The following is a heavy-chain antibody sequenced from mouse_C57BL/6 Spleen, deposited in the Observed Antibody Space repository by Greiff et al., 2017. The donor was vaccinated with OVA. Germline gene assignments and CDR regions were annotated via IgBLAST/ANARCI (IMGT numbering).Heavy chain of an antibody. V-gene: IGHV1-66*01. CDR2: IYPGSGNT. D-gene: IGHD1-1*01. Sequence: QVHVKQSGPELVKPGASVKISCKASGYSFPSYYIHWVKQRPGQGLEWIGWIYPGSGNTKYNEKFKGKATLTADTSSSTAYMQLSSLTSEDSAVYYCARENYYGSTWFAYWGQGTRVTVSA. J-gene: IGHJ3*01. CDR3: ARENYYGSTWFAY. CDR1: GYSFPSYY.